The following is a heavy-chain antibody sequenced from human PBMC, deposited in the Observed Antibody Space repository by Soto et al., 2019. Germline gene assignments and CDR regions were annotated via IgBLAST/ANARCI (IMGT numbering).Heavy chain of an antibody. V-gene: IGHV4-31*03. D-gene: IGHD2-2*01. J-gene: IGHJ3*02. CDR3: ARDLNRYCIRTSCSYAFAI. Sequence: TSETLSLTCTVSGGSISSGGYYWSWIRQHPGKGLEWIGYIYYSGSTYYNPSLKSRVTISVDTSKNQFSLKLSSVTAADTAVYYCARDLNRYCIRTSCSYAFAIWGQGTMVT. CDR2: IYYSGST. CDR1: GGSISSGGYY.